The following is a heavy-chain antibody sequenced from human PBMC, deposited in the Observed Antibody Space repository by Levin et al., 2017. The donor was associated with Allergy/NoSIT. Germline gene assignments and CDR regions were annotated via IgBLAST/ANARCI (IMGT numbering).Heavy chain of an antibody. CDR2: IYWDNDK. V-gene: IGHV2-5*02. Sequence: SGPTLVKPTQTLMLTCSFSGFSLTTSGVGVGWIRQPPGKALECLALIYWDNDKRYSPSLRSRLTISKDTSKNQVVLTMTNMDPVDTATYFCAHRRGGYSWNGGYFDQWGQGTLVTVSS. CDR1: GFSLTTSGVG. J-gene: IGHJ4*02. CDR3: AHRRGGYSWNGGYFDQ. D-gene: IGHD1-1*01.